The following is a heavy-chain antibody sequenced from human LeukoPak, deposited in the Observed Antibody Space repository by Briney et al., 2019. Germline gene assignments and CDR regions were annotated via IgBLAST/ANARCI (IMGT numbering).Heavy chain of an antibody. CDR2: ISAYNGNT. J-gene: IGHJ5*02. CDR3: ARDVQLGLNWFDP. CDR1: GYTFTSYG. Sequence: ASVKVSCKASGYTFTSYGISWVRQAPGQGLEWMGWISAYNGNTNYAQKLQGRATMTTDTSTSTAYMELRSLRSDGTAVYYCARDVQLGLNWFDPWGQGTLVTVSS. D-gene: IGHD3-16*01. V-gene: IGHV1-18*01.